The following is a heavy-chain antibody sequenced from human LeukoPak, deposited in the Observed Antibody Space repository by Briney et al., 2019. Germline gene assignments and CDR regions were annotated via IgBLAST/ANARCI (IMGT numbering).Heavy chain of an antibody. J-gene: IGHJ4*02. CDR3: ARDAPGNTALDY. D-gene: IGHD5-18*01. CDR2: INGYGSST. CDR1: GFTFVSYW. V-gene: IGHV3-74*01. Sequence: GGSLRLSCAASGFTFVSYWMHWVRQAPGKGLVWVSRINGYGSSTDFADSVKGRFTISRDSAKNTLYLQMNSLRAEDTAVYYCARDAPGNTALDYWGQGTLVTVSS.